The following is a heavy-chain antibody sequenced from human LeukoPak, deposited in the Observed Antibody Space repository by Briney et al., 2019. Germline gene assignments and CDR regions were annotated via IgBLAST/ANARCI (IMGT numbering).Heavy chain of an antibody. J-gene: IGHJ4*02. Sequence: GGSLRLSCAASGFTFSSYAMHWVRQAPGKGLEYVSAISSNGGSTYYANSVKGRFTISRDNSKNTLYLQMGSLRAEDMAVYYCARDQKAGDSSGYYYHFDYWGQGTLVTVSS. CDR3: ARDQKAGDSSGYYYHFDY. D-gene: IGHD3-22*01. CDR1: GFTFSSYA. V-gene: IGHV3-64*01. CDR2: ISSNGGST.